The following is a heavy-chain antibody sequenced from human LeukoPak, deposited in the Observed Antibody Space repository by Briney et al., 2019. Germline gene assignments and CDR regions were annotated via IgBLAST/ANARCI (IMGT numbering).Heavy chain of an antibody. D-gene: IGHD3-22*01. CDR2: ISDTGGRT. CDR1: GFTFSRHA. Sequence: GGSLRLSCAASGFTFSRHAMSWVRQAPGKGLEWVSSISDTGGRTDYADSVEGRFTISRDNSRNTLYLQMNSLRAEDTAIYYCAKDRTHRRYYDSTGYYNQYDYWGQGALVTVSS. CDR3: AKDRTHRRYYDSTGYYNQYDY. J-gene: IGHJ4*02. V-gene: IGHV3-23*01.